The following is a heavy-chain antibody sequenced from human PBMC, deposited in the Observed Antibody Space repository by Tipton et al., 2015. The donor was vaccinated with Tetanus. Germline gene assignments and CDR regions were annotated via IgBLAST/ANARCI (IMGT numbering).Heavy chain of an antibody. CDR3: AKDLSDYDSSGYYHDAFDI. CDR2: ISGSGGST. J-gene: IGHJ3*02. CDR1: GFTFSSYA. V-gene: IGHV3-23*01. D-gene: IGHD3-22*01. Sequence: SLRLSCAASGFTFSSYAMSWVRQAPGKGLEWVSAISGSGGSTYYADSVKGRFTISRDNSKNTLYLQMNSLRAEDTAVYYCAKDLSDYDSSGYYHDAFDIWGQGTMVTVSS.